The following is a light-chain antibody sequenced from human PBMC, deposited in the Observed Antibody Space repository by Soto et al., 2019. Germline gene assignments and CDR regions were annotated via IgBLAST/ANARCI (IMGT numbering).Light chain of an antibody. J-gene: IGKJ1*01. V-gene: IGKV1-39*01. CDR1: QSISSY. CDR3: QHYERYST. Sequence: IQMTNSTSSLTESVGGIANVSCRASQSISSYLNWHQQKPGTAPKLLIHTASTLESGVQSRFSGGGYGTEFTLTIRGMPPDDSATYYCQHYERYSTFGQGTTLDIK. CDR2: TAS.